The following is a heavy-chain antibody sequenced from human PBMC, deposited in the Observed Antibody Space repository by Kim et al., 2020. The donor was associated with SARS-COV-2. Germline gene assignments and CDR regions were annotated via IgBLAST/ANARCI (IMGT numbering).Heavy chain of an antibody. J-gene: IGHJ5*02. V-gene: IGHV1-2*02. CDR3: ARESSSGYWFDP. Sequence: NYAQKLQGRVTMTRDTSISTAYMELSRLRSDDTAVYYCARESSSGYWFDPWGQGTLVTVSS. D-gene: IGHD6-19*01.